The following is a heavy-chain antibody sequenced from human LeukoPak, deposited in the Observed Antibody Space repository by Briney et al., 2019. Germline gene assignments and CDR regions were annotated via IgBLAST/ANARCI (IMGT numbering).Heavy chain of an antibody. CDR2: IYPGDSVT. Sequence: GESLKISCKGSGYSFTSYWIGWVRQMPGKGLEWMGIIYPGDSVTRYSPSFQGQVTISADRSINTAYLQWSSLKASDTAMYYCARRGYCNTGSCPRGWFDPWGQGTLVTVSS. CDR1: GYSFTSYW. V-gene: IGHV5-51*01. CDR3: ARRGYCNTGSCPRGWFDP. D-gene: IGHD2-15*01. J-gene: IGHJ5*02.